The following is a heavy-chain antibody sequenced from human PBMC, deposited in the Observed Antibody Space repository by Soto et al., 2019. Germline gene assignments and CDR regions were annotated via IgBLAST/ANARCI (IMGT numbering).Heavy chain of an antibody. Sequence: QVTLKESGPVLVKPTETLTLTCTVSGFSLSNARMGVSWIRQPPGKALEWLAHIFSNDEKSYRTSLKSRLTIAKDTSKSQVVLTMTHMDPVDTATYYCARILVVGSTTKWPYYFDYWGQGTLVTVSS. V-gene: IGHV2-26*01. J-gene: IGHJ4*02. D-gene: IGHD1-26*01. CDR3: ARILVVGSTTKWPYYFDY. CDR2: IFSNDEK. CDR1: GFSLSNARMG.